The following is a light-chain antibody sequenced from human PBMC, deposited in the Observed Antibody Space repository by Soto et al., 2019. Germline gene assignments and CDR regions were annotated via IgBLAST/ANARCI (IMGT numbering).Light chain of an antibody. CDR1: SSNIGRNP. V-gene: IGLV1-47*02. CDR2: TND. Sequence: QSVLTQPPSASGTPGQRVTISCSGSSSNIGRNPVYWYQQVPGTAPKLLFYTNDQRPSGVPDRFSGSKSGTSASLAISGLRSEDEVDYYCAAWDDSLSGPVFGGGTKLTVL. CDR3: AAWDDSLSGPV. J-gene: IGLJ3*02.